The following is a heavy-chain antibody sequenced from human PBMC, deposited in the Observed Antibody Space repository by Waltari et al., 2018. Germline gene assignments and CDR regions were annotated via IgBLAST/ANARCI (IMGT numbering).Heavy chain of an antibody. V-gene: IGHV3-7*01. CDR1: GFSFSSSL. D-gene: IGHD3-10*01. CDR2: INQDGTEK. CDR3: ARSGNLWFGESYSDY. Sequence: EVRLVESGGGLVQPGGSLRLSCAASGFSFSSSLMTWVRQAPGKGLLWVANINQDGTEKYYVASVKGRFTISRDNAKNSLYLQISSLRAEDTAVYYCARSGNLWFGESYSDYWGQGTLVTVSS. J-gene: IGHJ4*02.